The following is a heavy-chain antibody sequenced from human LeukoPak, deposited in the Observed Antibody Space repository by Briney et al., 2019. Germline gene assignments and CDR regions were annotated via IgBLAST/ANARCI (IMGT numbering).Heavy chain of an antibody. Sequence: SVKVSCKASGGTFSSYAISWVRQAPGQGLEWMGRIIPILGIANYAQKFQGRVTITADKSTSTAYMELSSLRSEDTAVYYCASLPDVVVPAARGDYWGQGTLVTVSS. CDR3: ASLPDVVVPAARGDY. V-gene: IGHV1-69*04. J-gene: IGHJ4*02. D-gene: IGHD2-2*01. CDR2: IIPILGIA. CDR1: GGTFSSYA.